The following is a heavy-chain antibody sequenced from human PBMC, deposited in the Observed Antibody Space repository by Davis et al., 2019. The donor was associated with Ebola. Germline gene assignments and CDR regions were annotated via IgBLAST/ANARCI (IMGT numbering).Heavy chain of an antibody. Sequence: PGGSLRLSCAASGFTFSNYAMTWVRQAPGKGLEWVAFIRSDGSNKYYADSVKGRFTVSRDNAKNSLYLQLNSLRPEDTALYYCARAPAGRWQWPGTACDYWGQGTLVTVSS. V-gene: IGHV3-30*02. D-gene: IGHD6-19*01. J-gene: IGHJ4*02. CDR3: ARAPAGRWQWPGTACDY. CDR2: IRSDGSNK. CDR1: GFTFSNYA.